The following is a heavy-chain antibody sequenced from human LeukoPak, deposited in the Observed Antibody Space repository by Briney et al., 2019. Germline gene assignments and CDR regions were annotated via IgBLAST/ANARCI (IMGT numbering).Heavy chain of an antibody. D-gene: IGHD2-15*01. J-gene: IGHJ6*03. CDR3: ARPVGYCSGSSCYYYMDV. V-gene: IGHV1-18*01. CDR2: ISAYNGNT. CDR1: GYTFTSYG. Sequence: GASVKVSCKASGYTFTSYGISWVRQAPGQGLEWMGWISAYNGNTNYAQKLQGRVTMTTDTSTSTAYMELRSLRSDDTAVYYCARPVGYCSGSSCYYYMDVWGKGTTVTVSS.